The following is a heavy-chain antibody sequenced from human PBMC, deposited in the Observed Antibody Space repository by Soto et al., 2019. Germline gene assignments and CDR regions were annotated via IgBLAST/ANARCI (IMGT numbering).Heavy chain of an antibody. D-gene: IGHD2-8*01. J-gene: IGHJ6*02. CDR2: VNPKSGGT. CDR1: GYSFTDYH. CDR3: ARGHSTDCSNGVCSFFYNHEMDV. V-gene: IGHV1-2*04. Sequence: GASVEVSSKXSGYSFTDYHIHWVRQAPGQGLEWLGRVNPKSGGTSTAQKFQGWVTMTRDRSISTVYMELTRLRSGDTAVYFCARGHSTDCSNGVCSFFYNHEMDVWGQGTTVTVSS.